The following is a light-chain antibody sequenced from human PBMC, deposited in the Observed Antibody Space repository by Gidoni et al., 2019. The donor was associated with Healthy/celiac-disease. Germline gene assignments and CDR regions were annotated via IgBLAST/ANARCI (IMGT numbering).Light chain of an antibody. Sequence: DIQMTQSPSSLSASVGDRVTITCQASQDISNYLNWYQQKPGKAPKLLIYDASNLETGVPSRFSGSGSGTDFTFTISSLQPEVIATYYCQQYDNLMVTFGPGTKVDIK. V-gene: IGKV1-33*01. CDR1: QDISNY. J-gene: IGKJ3*01. CDR2: DAS. CDR3: QQYDNLMVT.